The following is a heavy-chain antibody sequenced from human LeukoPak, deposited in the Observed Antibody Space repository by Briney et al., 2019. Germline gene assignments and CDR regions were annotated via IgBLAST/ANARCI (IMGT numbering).Heavy chain of an antibody. CDR1: GYTFTGYY. V-gene: IGHV1-2*04. D-gene: IGHD3-9*01. J-gene: IGHJ6*02. CDR2: INPNSGGT. CDR3: AREYYDILTGPETPYYYYYGMDV. Sequence: ASVKVSCKASGYTFTGYYMHWVRQAPGQGLEWMGWINPNSGGTNYAQKFQGWVTMTRDTSISTAYMELSRLRSDDTAVYYCAREYYDILTGPETPYYYYYGMDVWGQGTTVIVSS.